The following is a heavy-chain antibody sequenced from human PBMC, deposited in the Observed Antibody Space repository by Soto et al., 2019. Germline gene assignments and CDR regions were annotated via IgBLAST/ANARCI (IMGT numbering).Heavy chain of an antibody. Sequence: GGSLRLSCAASGFPFSSYGMHWVRQAPGKGLEWVAVISHDGSNKYYAESVKGRFTITRDNSKNTLYLQMNSLRAEDTAVYYCAKDQDYDSGNGMDVWGQGTTVTVSS. CDR1: GFPFSSYG. D-gene: IGHD3-3*01. V-gene: IGHV3-30*18. CDR2: ISHDGSNK. CDR3: AKDQDYDSGNGMDV. J-gene: IGHJ6*02.